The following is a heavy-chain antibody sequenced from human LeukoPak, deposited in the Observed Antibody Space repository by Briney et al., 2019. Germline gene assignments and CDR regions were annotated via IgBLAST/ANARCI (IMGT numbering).Heavy chain of an antibody. J-gene: IGHJ4*02. V-gene: IGHV1-8*02. D-gene: IGHD2-8*01. CDR1: GYTFTSYG. Sequence: ASVKVSCKASGYTFTSYGISWVRQAPGQGLEWMVIINPSGGSTSYAQKFQGRVTMTRNTSISTAYMELRSLRSEDTAVYYCARGTRPVYCTNAVCYTPYYFDYWGQGTLVTVSS. CDR2: INPSGGST. CDR3: ARGTRPVYCTNAVCYTPYYFDY.